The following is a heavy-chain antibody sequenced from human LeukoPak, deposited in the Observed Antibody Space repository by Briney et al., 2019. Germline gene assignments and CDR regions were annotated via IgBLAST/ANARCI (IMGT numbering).Heavy chain of an antibody. V-gene: IGHV1-69*13. CDR1: GGTFSSYA. Sequence: GASVKVSCKASGGTFSSYATSWVRQAPGQGLEWMGGIIPIFGTANYAQKFQGRVTITADESTSTAYMELSSLRSEDTAVYYCARDSQNYYDSSGYYRGDGYWGQGTLVTVSS. J-gene: IGHJ4*02. CDR3: ARDSQNYYDSSGYYRGDGY. CDR2: IIPIFGTA. D-gene: IGHD3-22*01.